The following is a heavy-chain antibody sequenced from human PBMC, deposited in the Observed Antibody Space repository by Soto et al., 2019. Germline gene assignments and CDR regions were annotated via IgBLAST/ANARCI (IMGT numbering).Heavy chain of an antibody. V-gene: IGHV3-48*03. D-gene: IGHD2-2*01. CDR2: ISSGGDTV. Sequence: AGGSLRLSCAASRFTFSTYEMHWLRQAPGKGLEWVSYISSGGDTVHYADSVKGRFTISRDNTRNSLYLQMNSLRDEDTALYYCVRYCSSTLCNGVATRTFDYWGQGTLVTVSS. CDR1: RFTFSTYE. CDR3: VRYCSSTLCNGVATRTFDY. J-gene: IGHJ4*02.